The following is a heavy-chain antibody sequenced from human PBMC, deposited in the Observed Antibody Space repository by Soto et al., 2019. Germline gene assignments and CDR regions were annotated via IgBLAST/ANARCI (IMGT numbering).Heavy chain of an antibody. Sequence: QVQLVQSGDEVKKPGASVKVSCKASGYIFVNYSIAWVRPAPGQGLEWMGWISPYTGNTHSATKIQGSLTMTTDTSTSTAYMDLGSLTSDDTAVYYCVMVDNYVTPTPQDVWGQGTTVTVSS. D-gene: IGHD3-16*01. CDR2: ISPYTGNT. V-gene: IGHV1-18*01. CDR3: VMVDNYVTPTPQDV. J-gene: IGHJ6*02. CDR1: GYIFVNYS.